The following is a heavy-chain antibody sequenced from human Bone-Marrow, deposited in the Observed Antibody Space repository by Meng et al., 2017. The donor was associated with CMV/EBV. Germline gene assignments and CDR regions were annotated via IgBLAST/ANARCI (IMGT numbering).Heavy chain of an antibody. Sequence: ASVQDSCKAAGDTATTYYIHWVRQAPGQGLEWMGILNPNGGTTKCAGKFLARVTMTSDTSTGTVYMEMTSLSSDDTAIYYWTRRVYSSSGHNAFDIWGQGTRVTGSS. J-gene: IGHJ3*02. CDR3: TRRVYSSSGHNAFDI. CDR1: GDTATTYY. D-gene: IGHD6-6*01. V-gene: IGHV1-46*01. CDR2: LNPNGGTT.